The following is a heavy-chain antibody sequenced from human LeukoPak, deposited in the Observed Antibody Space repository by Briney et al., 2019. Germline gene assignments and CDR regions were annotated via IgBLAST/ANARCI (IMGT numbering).Heavy chain of an antibody. D-gene: IGHD6-13*01. V-gene: IGHV4-34*01. J-gene: IGHJ4*02. CDR1: GGSFSGYY. CDR2: INHSGST. Sequence: SETLSLTCAVYGGSFSGYYWSWLRQPPGKGLEWIGEINHSGSTNYNPSLKSRVTISVDTSKNQFSLKLSSVTAADTAVYYCARVGYSSSPPRNWGQGTLVTVSS. CDR3: ARVGYSSSPPRN.